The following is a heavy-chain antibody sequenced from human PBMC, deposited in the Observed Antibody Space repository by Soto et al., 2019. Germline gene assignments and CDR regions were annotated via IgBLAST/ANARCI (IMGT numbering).Heavy chain of an antibody. Sequence: GGSLRLSCTASKFFISNYWMSWVRQAPGKGLEWVANIKQDGSEKHYVDSVKGRFTISRDNAKNSVYLQVNSLRADDTAVYYGTSARSSVEPGGFVEYWGQGTLVTVSS. CDR3: TSARSSVEPGGFVEY. D-gene: IGHD2-15*01. J-gene: IGHJ4*02. V-gene: IGHV3-7*03. CDR1: KFFISNYW. CDR2: IKQDGSEK.